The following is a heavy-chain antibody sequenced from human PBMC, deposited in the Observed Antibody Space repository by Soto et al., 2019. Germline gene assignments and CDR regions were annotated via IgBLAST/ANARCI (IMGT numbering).Heavy chain of an antibody. D-gene: IGHD2-15*01. CDR1: GFTFSSYG. V-gene: IGHV3-74*01. CDR3: VRTSLVVAAATREDY. J-gene: IGHJ4*02. CDR2: INSDGSST. Sequence: EVQLVESGGGLVQPGGSLRLSCAASGFTFSSYGMHWVRQAPGKGLVWVSRINSDGSSTSYADSVKGRFTISRDNAKNKLYLQMNRLRAEDTDVYYCVRTSLVVAAATREDYWGQGTLVTVSS.